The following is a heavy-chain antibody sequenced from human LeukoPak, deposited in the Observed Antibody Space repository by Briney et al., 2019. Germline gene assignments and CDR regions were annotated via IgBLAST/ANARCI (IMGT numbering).Heavy chain of an antibody. CDR1: GFTVSSNY. V-gene: IGHV3-53*01. J-gene: IGHJ4*02. Sequence: GGSLRLSSAASGFTVSSNYMSWVRQAPGKGLEWGSVIYSGGSTYYADSVKGRFTISRDNSKNTLYLQINSRRGEQPAVNYCASSSSCRYWGEGTLVTVSS. CDR2: IYSGGST. D-gene: IGHD6-13*01. CDR3: ASSSSCRY.